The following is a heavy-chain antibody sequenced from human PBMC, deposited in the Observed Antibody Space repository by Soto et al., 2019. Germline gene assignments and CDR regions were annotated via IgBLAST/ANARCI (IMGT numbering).Heavy chain of an antibody. D-gene: IGHD2-15*01. CDR1: GYTFSDYA. CDR2: ISASTRNT. J-gene: IGHJ2*01. V-gene: IGHV1-18*01. CDR3: VRCYCSVGSCYACWHFDL. Sequence: QVQLVQSGGEVKKPGASVKVSCQASGYTFSDYAISWVRQAPGQVLEWMGWISASTRNTDQAQNFQGRVIMTLDTSPNTAYMELRSLRSDDTAVYYCVRCYCSVGSCYACWHFDLWGRGTLVTVSS.